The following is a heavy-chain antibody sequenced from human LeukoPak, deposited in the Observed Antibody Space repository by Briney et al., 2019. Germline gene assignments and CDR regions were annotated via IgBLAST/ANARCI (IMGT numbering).Heavy chain of an antibody. CDR1: GFTVSSNY. Sequence: GGSLRLSCAASGFTVSSNYMSWVRQAPGKGLEWVSVIYSGGSTYYADSVKGRFTISRDNSKNTLYLQMNSLRAEDTAVHYCARDFFRRDGYNFWGQGTLVTVSS. CDR3: ARDFFRRDGYNF. V-gene: IGHV3-53*01. J-gene: IGHJ4*02. CDR2: IYSGGST. D-gene: IGHD5-24*01.